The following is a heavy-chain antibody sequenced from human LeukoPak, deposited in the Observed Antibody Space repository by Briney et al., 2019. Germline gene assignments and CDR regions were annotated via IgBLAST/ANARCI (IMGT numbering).Heavy chain of an antibody. V-gene: IGHV4-59*01. Sequence: NSSETLSLTCTVSGGSISTYYWSWIRQSPGKGLEWIGYIYYSGISNHNPSLNSRVTISVDTSNNQFSLKLRSVTAADTAVYYCAREAVAGQHFYYWGQGALVTVSS. CDR1: GGSISTYY. D-gene: IGHD6-19*01. J-gene: IGHJ4*02. CDR2: IYYSGIS. CDR3: AREAVAGQHFYY.